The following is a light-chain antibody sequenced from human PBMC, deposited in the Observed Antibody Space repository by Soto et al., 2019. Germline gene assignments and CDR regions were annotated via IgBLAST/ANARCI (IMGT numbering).Light chain of an antibody. CDR3: QQYMSSVT. V-gene: IGKV3-20*01. CDR1: QSVDTTF. Sequence: EIVLTQSPGSLSLSPGQRATLSCMASQSVDTTFFAWYQKKSGQAPTLLIYGASKRATSIPDRFRGSGSVTDFTLIISRLEREDFAVYYCQQYMSSVTFGQGTKVEIK. J-gene: IGKJ1*01. CDR2: GAS.